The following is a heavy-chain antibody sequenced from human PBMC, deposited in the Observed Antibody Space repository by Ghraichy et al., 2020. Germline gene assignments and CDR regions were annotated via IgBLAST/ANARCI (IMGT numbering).Heavy chain of an antibody. V-gene: IGHV3-21*01. D-gene: IGHD1-26*01. Sequence: ATLRLSCAASGFTFSSYSMNWVRQAPGKGLEWVSSISSSSSYIYYADSVKGRFTISRDNAKNSLYLQMNSLRAEDMAVYYCAREWGGGGSDYGENQYYLDYWGQGTLVTVSS. CDR3: AREWGGGGSDYGENQYYLDY. CDR2: ISSSSSYI. J-gene: IGHJ4*02. CDR1: GFTFSSYS.